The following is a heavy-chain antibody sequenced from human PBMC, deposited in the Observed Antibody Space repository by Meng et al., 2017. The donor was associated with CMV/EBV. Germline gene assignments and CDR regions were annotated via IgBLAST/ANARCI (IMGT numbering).Heavy chain of an antibody. V-gene: IGHV3-21*01. CDR2: ISSSSSYI. Sequence: GESLKISCAASGFTFSSYSMNWVRQAPGKGLEWVSSISSSSSYIYYADSVKGRFTISRDNAKNSLYLQMNSLRAEDTAVYYCARDKQGVDGYCSSTSYLRDYYGMDVWGQGTTVTVSS. J-gene: IGHJ6*02. D-gene: IGHD2-2*03. CDR1: GFTFSSYS. CDR3: ARDKQGVDGYCSSTSYLRDYYGMDV.